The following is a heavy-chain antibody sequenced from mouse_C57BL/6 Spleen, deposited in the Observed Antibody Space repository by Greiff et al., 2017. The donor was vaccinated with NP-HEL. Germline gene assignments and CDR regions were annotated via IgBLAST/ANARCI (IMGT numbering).Heavy chain of an antibody. CDR3: ARSAYSNYGDFDY. D-gene: IGHD2-5*01. J-gene: IGHJ2*01. CDR1: GYTFTSYW. V-gene: IGHV1-59*01. CDR2: IDPSDSYT. Sequence: QVQLQQPGAELVRPGTSVKLSCKASGYTFTSYWMHWVKPRPGQGLEWIGVIDPSDSYTNYNQKFKGKATLTVDTSSSTAYMQLSSLTSEDSAVYYCARSAYSNYGDFDYWGQGTTLTVSS.